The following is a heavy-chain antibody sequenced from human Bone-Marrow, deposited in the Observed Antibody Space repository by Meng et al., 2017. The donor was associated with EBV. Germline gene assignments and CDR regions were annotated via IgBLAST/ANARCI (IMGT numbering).Heavy chain of an antibody. J-gene: IGHJ4*02. CDR3: ARDSDILTGPGGY. Sequence: GPLLRSGDAVKNACSSVQVSCKAAGGTFSSYAISWMRQAPGQGLEWMGGIIPIFGTANYAQKFQGRGTITADESTSTAYMELRSLRSEDTAVYYCARDSDILTGPGGYWGQGTLVTVSS. CDR1: GGTFSSYA. V-gene: IGHV1-69*01. D-gene: IGHD3-9*01. CDR2: IIPIFGTA.